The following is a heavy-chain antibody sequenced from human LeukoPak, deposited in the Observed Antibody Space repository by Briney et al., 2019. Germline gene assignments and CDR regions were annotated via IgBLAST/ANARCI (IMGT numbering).Heavy chain of an antibody. CDR1: GSTFSNFA. Sequence: PGGSLRLSCAASGSTFSNFAMTWVRQAPGKGLERVSTFSGRTTNTYYADSVKGRFTISRHNSENTLYLQMNSLRAEDTAVYYCAKGMLVATTNFDYWGQGALVTVSS. J-gene: IGHJ4*02. CDR2: FSGRTTNT. V-gene: IGHV3-23*01. CDR3: AKGMLVATTNFDY. D-gene: IGHD5-24*01.